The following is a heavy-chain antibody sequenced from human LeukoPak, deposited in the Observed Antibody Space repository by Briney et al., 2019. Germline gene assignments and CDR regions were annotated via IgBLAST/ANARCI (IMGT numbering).Heavy chain of an antibody. D-gene: IGHD6-6*01. J-gene: IGHJ2*01. CDR1: GGSFSSYA. CDR2: IIPVIGTA. Sequence: SVKVSCKASGGSFSSYAINWVRQAPGQGLEWLGRIIPVIGTAHYAQKFQGRVTIIADKSTTIAYMDLNSLTSEDTAVYYCARDDGYSSSYWYFDLWGRGTLVTVSS. CDR3: ARDDGYSSSYWYFDL. V-gene: IGHV1-69*06.